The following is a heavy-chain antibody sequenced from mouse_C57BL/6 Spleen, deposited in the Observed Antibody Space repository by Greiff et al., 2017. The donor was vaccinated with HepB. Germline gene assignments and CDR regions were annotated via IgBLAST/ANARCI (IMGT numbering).Heavy chain of an antibody. CDR2: IDPEDGET. D-gene: IGHD1-1*01. CDR1: GFNIKDYY. J-gene: IGHJ2*01. Sequence: EVQGVESGAELVKPGASVKLSCTASGFNIKDYYMHWVKQRTEQGLEWIGRIDPEDGETKYAPKFQGKATITADTSSNTAYLQLSSLTSEDTAVYYCARVITTVVASYYFDYWGQGTTLTVSS. CDR3: ARVITTVVASYYFDY. V-gene: IGHV14-2*01.